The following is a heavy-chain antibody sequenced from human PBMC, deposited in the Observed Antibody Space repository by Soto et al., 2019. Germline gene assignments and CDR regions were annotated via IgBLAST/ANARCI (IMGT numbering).Heavy chain of an antibody. Sequence: SETLSLTCTVSGGSISSYYWSWIRQPPGKGLEWIGYIYYSGSTNYNPSLKSRVTISVDTSKNQFSLKLSSVTAADTAVYYCARGKVVVPAAHWFDPWGQGTLVTVSS. CDR1: GGSISSYY. CDR3: ARGKVVVPAAHWFDP. V-gene: IGHV4-59*01. J-gene: IGHJ5*02. D-gene: IGHD2-2*01. CDR2: IYYSGST.